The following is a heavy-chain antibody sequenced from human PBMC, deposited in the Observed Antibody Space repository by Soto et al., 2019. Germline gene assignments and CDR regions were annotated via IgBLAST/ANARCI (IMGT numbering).Heavy chain of an antibody. Sequence: SGPTLVNPTQTLTLTFTFSGFSLTTSGEAVGWIRQPPGKALEWLALIYWDDEKRSSPSLKSRLTITKDTSKNQVVLTMTNMDPVDTATYYCAHVPGSGQLLYSYYYYMDVWGKGTTVTVSS. CDR1: GFSLTTSGEA. V-gene: IGHV2-5*02. D-gene: IGHD3-10*01. J-gene: IGHJ6*03. CDR2: IYWDDEK. CDR3: AHVPGSGQLLYSYYYYMDV.